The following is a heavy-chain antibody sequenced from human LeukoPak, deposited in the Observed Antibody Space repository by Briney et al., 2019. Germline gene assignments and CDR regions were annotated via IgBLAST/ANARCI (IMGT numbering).Heavy chain of an antibody. J-gene: IGHJ4*02. V-gene: IGHV3-48*03. CDR1: GFSFSGYA. Sequence: GGSLRLSCAASGFSFSGYAMNWVRQAPGKGLKWVSYTSSSGDTIFYADSVKGRFTISRDNAMNSLYLQMHSLRAEDTAVYYCASRTRRDGYNYFDYWGQGTLVTVSS. D-gene: IGHD5-24*01. CDR2: TSSSGDTI. CDR3: ASRTRRDGYNYFDY.